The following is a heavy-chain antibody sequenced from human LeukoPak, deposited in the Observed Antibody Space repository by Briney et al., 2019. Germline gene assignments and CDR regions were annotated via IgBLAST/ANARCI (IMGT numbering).Heavy chain of an antibody. CDR3: ARGDDYKSTLFDY. J-gene: IGHJ4*02. Sequence: SETLSLTCAVYGESFSGHYCSWIRQPPGKGLEWIGEINHSGSTNYDPSLKSRVTISIDTSKNQFSLKLTSATAADTAVYYCARGDDYKSTLFDYWGQGTLVTVSS. D-gene: IGHD5-12*01. CDR2: INHSGST. V-gene: IGHV4-34*01. CDR1: GESFSGHY.